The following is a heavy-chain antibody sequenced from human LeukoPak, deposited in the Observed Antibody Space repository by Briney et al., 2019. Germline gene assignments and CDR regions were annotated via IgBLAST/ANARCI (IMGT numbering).Heavy chain of an antibody. CDR1: GFTFSTYW. D-gene: IGHD2-15*01. CDR2: IKQDGSEK. J-gene: IGHJ5*02. Sequence: GGSLRLCCAASGFTFSTYWMTWVRQAAGKGLEWVANIKQDGSEKYYVDSVKGRFTISRDNAKNSLYLQMNSLRAEDTAVYYCARGINWFDPWGQGTLVTVSS. V-gene: IGHV3-7*04. CDR3: ARGINWFDP.